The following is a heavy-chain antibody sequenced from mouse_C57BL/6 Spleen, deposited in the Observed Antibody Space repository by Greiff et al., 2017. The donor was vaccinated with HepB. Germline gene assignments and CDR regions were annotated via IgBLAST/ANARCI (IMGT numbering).Heavy chain of an antibody. V-gene: IGHV5-17*01. CDR1: GFTFSDYG. CDR3: ARHPYYGSSYDAMDY. CDR2: ISSGSSTI. J-gene: IGHJ4*01. D-gene: IGHD1-1*01. Sequence: EVMLVESGGGLVKPGGSLKLSCAASGFTFSDYGMHWVRQAPEKGLEWVAYISSGSSTIYYADTVKGRFTISRDNAKNTLFLQMTSLRSEDTAMYYCARHPYYGSSYDAMDYWGQGTSVTVSS.